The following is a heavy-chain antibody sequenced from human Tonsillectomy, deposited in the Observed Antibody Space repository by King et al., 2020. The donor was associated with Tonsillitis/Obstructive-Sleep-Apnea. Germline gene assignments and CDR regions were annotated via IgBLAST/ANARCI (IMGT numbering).Heavy chain of an antibody. D-gene: IGHD2-8*01. Sequence: VQLQESGPGLVKPSETLSLTCTVSGVSISSYYWSWIRQPPGKGLEWIGYIHYSGSTNYNPSLKSRVTISVDTSKNQFSLKLSSVTAADTAVYYCARDMVLEAGGDAFDIWGQGTMVTVSS. CDR3: ARDMVLEAGGDAFDI. V-gene: IGHV4-59*01. J-gene: IGHJ3*02. CDR1: GVSISSYY. CDR2: IHYSGST.